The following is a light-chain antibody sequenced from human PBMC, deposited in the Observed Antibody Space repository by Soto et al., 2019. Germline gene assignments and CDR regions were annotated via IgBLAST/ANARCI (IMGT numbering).Light chain of an antibody. CDR1: QSVSSSY. J-gene: IGKJ1*01. CDR3: QQYHNSPPT. V-gene: IGKV3-20*01. CDR2: GAS. Sequence: EIVLTQSPGTLSLSPGRRATRSCSASQSVSSSYLAWYQRKPGQAPRLLIYGASSRATGITDRFSGGGSGTDFTLTISRLEPEDFAVYYCQQYHNSPPTVGPGTKVEIK.